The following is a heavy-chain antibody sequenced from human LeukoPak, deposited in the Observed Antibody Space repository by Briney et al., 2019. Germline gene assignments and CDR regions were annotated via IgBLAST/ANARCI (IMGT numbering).Heavy chain of an antibody. CDR1: GFTFSSYG. CDR2: IRYDGSNK. Sequence: GGSLRLSCAASGFTFSSYGMHWVRQAPGKGLEWVAFIRYDGSNKYYADSVKGRFTISRDNSKNTLYLQMNSLRAEDTAVYYCAKPYYDFWSGYSDYWGQGTLVTVSS. J-gene: IGHJ4*02. V-gene: IGHV3-30*02. D-gene: IGHD3-3*01. CDR3: AKPYYDFWSGYSDY.